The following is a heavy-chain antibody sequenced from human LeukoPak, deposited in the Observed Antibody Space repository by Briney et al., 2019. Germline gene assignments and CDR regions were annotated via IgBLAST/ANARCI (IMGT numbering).Heavy chain of an antibody. D-gene: IGHD1-20*01. V-gene: IGHV5-51*01. CDR3: ARHVPYNTWNYFDY. Sequence: GESLKISCKGSGCTFTGYWIGWVRQMPGKGLEWTGIIYPGGSDIKYSPSFQGQVTISVDKSMATAYLQWSSLKASDTAMHYCARHVPYNTWNYFDYWGQGTLVTVSS. J-gene: IGHJ4*02. CDR2: IYPGGSDI. CDR1: GCTFTGYW.